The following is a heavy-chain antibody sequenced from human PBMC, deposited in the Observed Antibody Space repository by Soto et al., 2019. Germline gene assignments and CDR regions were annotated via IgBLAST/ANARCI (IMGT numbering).Heavy chain of an antibody. CDR3: ARSRSGIAAGVAY. Sequence: SVKVSCKASGGTFSSYAISWVRQAPGQGLEWMGGIIPIFGTANYAQKFQGRVTITADESTSTAYMELSSLRSEDTAVYYCARSRSGIAAGVAYWGQGTLVTVSS. J-gene: IGHJ4*02. D-gene: IGHD6-13*01. V-gene: IGHV1-69*13. CDR2: IIPIFGTA. CDR1: GGTFSSYA.